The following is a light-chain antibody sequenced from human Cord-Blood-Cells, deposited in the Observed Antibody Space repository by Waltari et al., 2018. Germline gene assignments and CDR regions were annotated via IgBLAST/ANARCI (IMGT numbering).Light chain of an antibody. V-gene: IGLV2-23*01. Sequence: QSALTQPASVSGSPGQSITIPCTGTSSDVGSYNLVSWYQRHPGKAPKLMISEGSKRPSGVSYRFSGSKSGNTASLTISGLQSEGEADYYCCSYAGSSTWVFGGGTKLTVL. CDR2: EGS. CDR3: CSYAGSSTWV. CDR1: SSDVGSYNL. J-gene: IGLJ3*02.